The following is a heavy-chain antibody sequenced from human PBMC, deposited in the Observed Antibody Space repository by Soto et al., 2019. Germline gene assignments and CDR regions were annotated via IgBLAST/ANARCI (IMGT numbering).Heavy chain of an antibody. D-gene: IGHD3-10*01. CDR2: IYSDGRT. V-gene: IGHV3-53*01. CDR3: AREISAGFGEPWLDP. J-gene: IGHJ5*02. Sequence: ALRLSCAASGFSVSSNYMTWVRQAPGKGLEWVSIIYSDGRTNYADSVKGRFTISRDNSKNTVYLQMTSLSADDTAVYYCAREISAGFGEPWLDPWGQGTLVTVSS. CDR1: GFSVSSNY.